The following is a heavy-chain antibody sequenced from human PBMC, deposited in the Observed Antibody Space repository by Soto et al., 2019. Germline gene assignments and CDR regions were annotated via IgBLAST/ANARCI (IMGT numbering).Heavy chain of an antibody. CDR2: IWYDGSKK. Sequence: GGSLRLSCSSSGFTFSNYGMHWVRQAPGKGLEWVAFIWYDGSKKYYADSVEGRFTISRDNSKNTLYLQMNSLRVEETAVYYCARGAYDFWSGYYQELGYWGPGT. V-gene: IGHV3-33*01. J-gene: IGHJ1*01. CDR3: ARGAYDFWSGYYQELGY. D-gene: IGHD3-3*01. CDR1: GFTFSNYG.